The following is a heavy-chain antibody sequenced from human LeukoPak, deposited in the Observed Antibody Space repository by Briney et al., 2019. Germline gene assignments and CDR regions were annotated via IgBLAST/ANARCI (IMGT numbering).Heavy chain of an antibody. V-gene: IGHV3-74*01. CDR2: INPDGSTT. Sequence: GGSLRLSCAASGFTFSNYWMHWARQDPGKGLVWVSFINPDGSTTNYADSVKGRFTISRDNAKNALYLQMNSLRAEDTAVYYCAKDLHYGSADYWGQGTLVTVSS. D-gene: IGHD3-10*01. CDR1: GFTFSNYW. CDR3: AKDLHYGSADY. J-gene: IGHJ4*02.